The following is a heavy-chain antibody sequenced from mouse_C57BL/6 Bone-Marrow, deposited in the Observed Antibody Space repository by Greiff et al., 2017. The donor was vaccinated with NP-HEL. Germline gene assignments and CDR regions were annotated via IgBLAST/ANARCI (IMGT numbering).Heavy chain of an antibody. J-gene: IGHJ2*01. CDR1: GYAFTNYL. CDR3: ARGTVVVPFDY. Sequence: QVQLKQSGAELVRPGTSVKVSCKASGYAFTNYLIEWVKQRPGQGLEWIGVINPGSGGTNYNEKFKGKATLTADKSSSTAYMQLSSLTSEDSAVYFCARGTVVVPFDYWGQGTTLTVSS. V-gene: IGHV1-54*01. D-gene: IGHD1-1*01. CDR2: INPGSGGT.